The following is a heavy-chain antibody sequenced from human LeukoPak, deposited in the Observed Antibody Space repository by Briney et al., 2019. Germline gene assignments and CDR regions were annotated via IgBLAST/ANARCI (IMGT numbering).Heavy chain of an antibody. J-gene: IGHJ5*02. Sequence: ASVKVSCKASGYTFTSYGISWVRQAPGQGLEWMGLSSAYNGNTNYAQKFHARVTMTTDTSTSTAYMELRSLRSDGTAVYYCARAWIVVVPAAILPLWFDPWGQGTLVTVSS. V-gene: IGHV1-18*04. CDR1: GYTFTSYG. CDR3: ARAWIVVVPAAILPLWFDP. CDR2: SSAYNGNT. D-gene: IGHD2-2*01.